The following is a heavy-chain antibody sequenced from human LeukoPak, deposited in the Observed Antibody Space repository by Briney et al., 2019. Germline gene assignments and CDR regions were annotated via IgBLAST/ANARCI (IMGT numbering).Heavy chain of an antibody. D-gene: IGHD3-10*01. CDR3: TSTQYEYYGSGSYLYLVDY. CDR2: FKSKTDGGTT. J-gene: IGHJ4*02. V-gene: IGHV3-15*01. Sequence: TPGGSLRLSCAASGFTLSNAWISWVPQATARGVEWVGRFKSKTDGGTTDYAAPVKDRFTISRDDSKNTLYLQMNSLKTEDTAVYYCTSTQYEYYGSGSYLYLVDYWGQGTLVTVSS. CDR1: GFTLSNAW.